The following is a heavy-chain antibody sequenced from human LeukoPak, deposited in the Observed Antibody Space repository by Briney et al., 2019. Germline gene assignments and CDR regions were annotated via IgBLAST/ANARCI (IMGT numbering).Heavy chain of an antibody. V-gene: IGHV3-30*01. CDR3: ARDRRIVIVPAALVGAFDY. CDR2: NK. D-gene: IGHD2-2*01. J-gene: IGHJ4*02. Sequence: NKYYADSVKGRFTISRNNSKNTLYLQMNSLRAEDTAVYYCARDRRIVIVPAALVGAFDYWGQGTLVTVSS.